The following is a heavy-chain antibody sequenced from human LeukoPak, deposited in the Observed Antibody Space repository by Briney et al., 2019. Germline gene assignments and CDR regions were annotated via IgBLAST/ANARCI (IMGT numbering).Heavy chain of an antibody. V-gene: IGHV3-23*01. J-gene: IGHJ2*01. D-gene: IGHD2-21*02. CDR1: GFTLRSYA. Sequence: GGSLRLSCAASGFTLRSYAMNWVRQAPGKGLEWVSAISGNGYAYYADSVKGRFTISRDNSKNTLYLHLNSLRAEDTAVYYCAKGKGPTANWYFDVWGRGTLVTVSS. CDR3: AKGKGPTANWYFDV. CDR2: ISGNGYA.